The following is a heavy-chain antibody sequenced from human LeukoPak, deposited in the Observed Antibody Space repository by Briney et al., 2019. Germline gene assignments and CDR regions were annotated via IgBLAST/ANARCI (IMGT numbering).Heavy chain of an antibody. D-gene: IGHD5-24*01. CDR2: ISNDGSNK. V-gene: IGHV3-30*04. J-gene: IGHJ4*02. CDR1: GFTFSSYA. Sequence: GGSLRLSCAASGFTFSSYAMHWVRQAPGKGLEWVAVISNDGSNKYYAVSVKGRFTISRDNTKNTLYLQMNSVRAEDTAVYYCARGGEMATMDYWGQGTLVTVSS. CDR3: ARGGEMATMDY.